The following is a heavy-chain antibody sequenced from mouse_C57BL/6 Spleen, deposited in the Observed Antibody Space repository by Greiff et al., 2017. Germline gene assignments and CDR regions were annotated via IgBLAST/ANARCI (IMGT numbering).Heavy chain of an antibody. CDR3: AWALLSYYAIDY. J-gene: IGHJ4*01. Sequence: EVQLQESGGGLVKPGGSLKLSCAASGFTFSSYAMSWVRQTPEKRLEWVATISGGGSYTYYPDNVKGRFTISRDNAKNNLYLQMSHLKSEDTAMYYCAWALLSYYAIDYWSQGTSVTFS. CDR1: GFTFSSYA. CDR2: ISGGGSYT. D-gene: IGHD2-1*01. V-gene: IGHV5-4*01.